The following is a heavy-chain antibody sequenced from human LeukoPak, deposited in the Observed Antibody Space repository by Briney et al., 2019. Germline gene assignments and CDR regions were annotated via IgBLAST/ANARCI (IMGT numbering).Heavy chain of an antibody. J-gene: IGHJ4*02. D-gene: IGHD1-26*01. Sequence: ASVKVSCKTSGYTFTSYYINWVRQATGQGLEWMGWMNPNSGNTGYAQKFQGRVTMTRNTSISTAYMELSSLRSEDTAVYYCARGSPYSGSPGYSFDYWGQGTLVTVSS. V-gene: IGHV1-8*02. CDR2: MNPNSGNT. CDR1: GYTFTSYY. CDR3: ARGSPYSGSPGYSFDY.